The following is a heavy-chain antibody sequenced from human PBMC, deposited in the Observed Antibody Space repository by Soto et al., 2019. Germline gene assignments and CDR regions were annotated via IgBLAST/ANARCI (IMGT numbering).Heavy chain of an antibody. CDR3: ARDLAEPPWRITMVRGVIGRNWFDP. D-gene: IGHD3-10*01. CDR2: INAGNGNT. CDR1: GYTFTSYA. V-gene: IGHV1-3*01. J-gene: IGHJ5*02. Sequence: ASVKVSCKASGYTFTSYAMHWVRQAPGQRLGWMGWINAGNGNTKYSQKFQGRVTITRDTSASTAYMEPSSLRSEDTAVYYCARDLAEPPWRITMVRGVIGRNWFDPWGQGTLVTVSS.